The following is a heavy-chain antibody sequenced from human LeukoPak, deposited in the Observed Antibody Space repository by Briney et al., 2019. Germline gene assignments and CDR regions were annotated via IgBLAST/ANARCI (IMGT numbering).Heavy chain of an antibody. Sequence: KLGESLKISCKGSGYSFNTYWIAWVRQTPGKGLEWMGIIYPGDSDTKYSPSFEGQVTISADKSVSTAYLQWSSLEASDTAMYYCARRGSPPVDFDYWGQGTLVTVSS. CDR3: ARRGSPPVDFDY. CDR1: GYSFNTYW. CDR2: IYPGDSDT. V-gene: IGHV5-51*01. J-gene: IGHJ4*02.